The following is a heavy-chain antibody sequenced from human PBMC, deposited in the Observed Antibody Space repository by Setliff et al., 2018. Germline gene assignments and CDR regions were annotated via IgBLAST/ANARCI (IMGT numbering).Heavy chain of an antibody. CDR1: GYTFTGYY. J-gene: IGHJ4*02. CDR3: ARAQSWSGGPYYFDN. Sequence: ASVKVSCKASGYTFTGYYMHWVRQAPGQGLEWMGRINPNSGNTGYAQKFQGRVTMTRNTSISTAYMDLSSLRFEDTAVYYCARAQSWSGGPYYFDNWGQGTLVTV. D-gene: IGHD3-3*01. CDR2: INPNSGNT. V-gene: IGHV1-8*02.